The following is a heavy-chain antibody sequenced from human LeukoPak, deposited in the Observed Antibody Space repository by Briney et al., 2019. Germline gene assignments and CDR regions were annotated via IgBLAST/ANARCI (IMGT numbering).Heavy chain of an antibody. V-gene: IGHV3-30*04. J-gene: IGHJ3*02. Sequence: GGSLRLSCAASGFTFSSYAMHWVRQAPGKGLEWVAVISYDGSNKYYADSVKGRFTISRDNSKNTLYLQMNSLRAEDTAVYYCAKGRVSSGLYNAFDIWGQGTMVTVSS. CDR1: GFTFSSYA. CDR2: ISYDGSNK. CDR3: AKGRVSSGLYNAFDI.